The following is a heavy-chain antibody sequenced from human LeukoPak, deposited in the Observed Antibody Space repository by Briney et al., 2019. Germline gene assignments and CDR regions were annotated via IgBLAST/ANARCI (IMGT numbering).Heavy chain of an antibody. CDR2: ISGSGGST. CDR1: GLTLSSYS. CDR3: AKSLYLVYGSFDY. Sequence: GALRPSCAVSGLTLSSYSMDWVRQAPGKGLEWVSAISGSGGSTYYADSVKGRFTISRDNSKNTLYLQMNSLRAEDTAVYYCAKSLYLVYGSFDYWGQGTLVTVSS. V-gene: IGHV3-23*01. J-gene: IGHJ4*02. D-gene: IGHD2-8*01.